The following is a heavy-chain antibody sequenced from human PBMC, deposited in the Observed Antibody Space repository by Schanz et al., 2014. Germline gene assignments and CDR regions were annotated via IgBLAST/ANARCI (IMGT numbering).Heavy chain of an antibody. V-gene: IGHV3-48*01. CDR1: GFTFSTYA. Sequence: EVQLLESGGGLVQPGGSLRLSCAASGFTFSTYAMSWVRQAPGKGLEWVSYISSSGTTIYYADSVKGRFTISRDNSRNTLYLQMNSLRTEDTAVYYCASPSGYSDYGTYFDFWGQGTLVTVSS. CDR3: ASPSGYSDYGTYFDF. J-gene: IGHJ4*02. CDR2: ISSSGTTI. D-gene: IGHD5-12*01.